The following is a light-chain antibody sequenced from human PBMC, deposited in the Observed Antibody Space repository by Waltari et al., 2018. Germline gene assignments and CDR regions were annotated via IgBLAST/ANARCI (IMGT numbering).Light chain of an antibody. V-gene: IGKV1-5*03. J-gene: IGKJ1*01. CDR3: QQYSSYRA. CDR1: QSICSW. CDR2: KAS. Sequence: DIQMTQSPSTLSASVGDRVTITCRASQSICSWLAWYQQKPGKAPNLLIYKASTLESGVPSRFSASGSGTEFTLTISSLQPEDFATYHCQQYSSYRAFGQGTTVEIK.